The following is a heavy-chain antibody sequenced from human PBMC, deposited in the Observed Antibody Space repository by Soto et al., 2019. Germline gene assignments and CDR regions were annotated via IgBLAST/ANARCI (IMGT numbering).Heavy chain of an antibody. CDR1: GFTFSSYS. J-gene: IGHJ3*02. Sequence: GGSLRLSCAASGFTFSSYSMNWVRQAPGKGLEWVSYISSSSSTIYYADSVKGRFTISRDNAKNSLYLQMNSLRDEDTAVYYCARLPLGDWKERVDAFDIWGQGTMVTVSS. D-gene: IGHD2-21*02. CDR3: ARLPLGDWKERVDAFDI. CDR2: ISSSSSTI. V-gene: IGHV3-48*02.